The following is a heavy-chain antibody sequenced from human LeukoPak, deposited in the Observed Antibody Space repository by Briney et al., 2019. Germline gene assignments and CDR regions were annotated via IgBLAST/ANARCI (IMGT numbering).Heavy chain of an antibody. CDR2: ISYDGSNK. J-gene: IGHJ3*02. CDR1: GFTLSSFA. D-gene: IGHD1-26*01. Sequence: PGGSLSLSCVASGFTLSSFAMHWVPQAPGKGRGGGGVISYDGSNKYYADSVKGRFTISRDNSKNTLYLQMNSLRAEDTAVYYCARVPAELDAFDIWGQGTMVTVSS. CDR3: ARVPAELDAFDI. V-gene: IGHV3-30-3*01.